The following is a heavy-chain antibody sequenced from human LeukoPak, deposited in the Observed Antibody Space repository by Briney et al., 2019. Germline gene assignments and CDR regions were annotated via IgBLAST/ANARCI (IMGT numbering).Heavy chain of an antibody. D-gene: IGHD1-26*01. CDR1: GGSISSSSYY. CDR2: IYYSGST. V-gene: IGHV4-61*05. J-gene: IGHJ5*02. CDR3: ARWVGATWFDP. Sequence: SETLSLTCTVSGGSISSSSYYWSWIRQPPGKGLEWIGYIYYSGSTNCNPSLKSRVTISVDTSKNQFSLKLSSVTAADTAVYYCARWVGATWFDPWGQGTLVTVSS.